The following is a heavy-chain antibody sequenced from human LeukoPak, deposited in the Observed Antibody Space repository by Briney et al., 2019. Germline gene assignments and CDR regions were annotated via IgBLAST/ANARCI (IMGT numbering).Heavy chain of an antibody. CDR2: IIPILGIA. CDR3: ARGSLNYYDSIGVSWYFDY. CDR1: GGTFSSYA. D-gene: IGHD3-22*01. J-gene: IGHJ4*02. Sequence: SVKVSCKASGGTFSSYAISWVRQAPGQGLEWMGRIIPILGIANCAQTFQGRVTITADKSTSTAYMELSSLRSEDTAVYYCARGSLNYYDSIGVSWYFDYWGQGTLVTVSS. V-gene: IGHV1-69*04.